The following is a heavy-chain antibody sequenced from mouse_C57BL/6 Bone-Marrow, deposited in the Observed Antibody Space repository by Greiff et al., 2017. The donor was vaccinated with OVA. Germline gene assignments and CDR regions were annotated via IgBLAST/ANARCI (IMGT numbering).Heavy chain of an antibody. CDR2: IYPGSGST. CDR3: ATQITTVVAPRFAY. V-gene: IGHV1-55*01. D-gene: IGHD1-1*01. CDR1: GYTFTSYW. J-gene: IGHJ3*01. Sequence: QVQLQQPGAELVKPGASVTMSCKASGYTFTSYWITWVKQRPGQGLEWIGDIYPGSGSTNYNEKFTSKATLTVDTSSSTAYMQLSSLTSEDSAVYDCATQITTVVAPRFAYWGQGTLVTVSA.